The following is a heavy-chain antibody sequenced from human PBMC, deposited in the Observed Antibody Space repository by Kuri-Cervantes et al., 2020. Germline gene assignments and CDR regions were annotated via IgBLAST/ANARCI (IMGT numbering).Heavy chain of an antibody. CDR1: GYTFTYRY. Sequence: SVKVSCKASGYTFTYRYLHWVRQAPGQALEWMGWITPFNGNTNYAQKFQDRVTITRDRSMSTAYMELSSLTSDDTAVYFCARDPAGASERGPFDLWGQGTLGTVSS. CDR2: ITPFNGNT. J-gene: IGHJ4*02. CDR3: ARDPAGASERGPFDL. D-gene: IGHD7-27*01. V-gene: IGHV1-45*02.